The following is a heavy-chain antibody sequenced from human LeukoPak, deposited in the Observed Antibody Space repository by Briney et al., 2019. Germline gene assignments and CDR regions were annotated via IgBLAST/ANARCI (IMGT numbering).Heavy chain of an antibody. D-gene: IGHD2-2*01. CDR2: INPNSGGT. CDR3: ARPYCSSTSCYENWFDP. Sequence: ASVKVSCKASGYTFTGYYMHWVRQAPGQGLEWMGWINPNSGGTNYAQKFQGRVTMTRDTSISTAYMELSRLRSDDTAMYYCARPYCSSTSCYENWFDPWGQGTLVTVSS. J-gene: IGHJ5*02. V-gene: IGHV1-2*02. CDR1: GYTFTGYY.